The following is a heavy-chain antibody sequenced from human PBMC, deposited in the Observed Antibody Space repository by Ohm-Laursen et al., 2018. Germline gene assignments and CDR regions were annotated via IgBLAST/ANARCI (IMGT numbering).Heavy chain of an antibody. CDR2: ISSSGSTI. CDR3: ARTGYSQPFDY. CDR1: GFTFSDYY. J-gene: IGHJ4*02. Sequence: SLRLSCTAAGFTFSDYYMSWIRQAPGKGLEWVSYISSSGSTIYYADSVKGRFTISRDNAKNSLYLQMNSLRAEDTAVYYCARTGYSQPFDYWGQGTLVTVSA. V-gene: IGHV3-11*01. D-gene: IGHD6-13*01.